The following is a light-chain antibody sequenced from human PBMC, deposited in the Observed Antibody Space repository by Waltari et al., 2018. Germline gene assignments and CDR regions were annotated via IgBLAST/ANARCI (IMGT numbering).Light chain of an antibody. CDR3: QVWDTTNDHVV. Sequence: SYVLTQPPSVSVAPGQTASITCGGNNVGSETVHWYQREPGQAPVLVVYDDSDRPSGIPERFSGSKSGSMATLTISRVEAGDEADYYCQVWDTTNDHVVFGGGTKRTVL. CDR2: DDS. V-gene: IGLV3-21*02. CDR1: NVGSET. J-gene: IGLJ2*01.